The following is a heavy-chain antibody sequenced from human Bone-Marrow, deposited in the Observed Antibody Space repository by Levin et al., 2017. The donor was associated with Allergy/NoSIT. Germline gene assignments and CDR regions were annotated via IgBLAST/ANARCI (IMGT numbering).Heavy chain of an antibody. Sequence: SLKISCAASGFTFDDYAMHWVRQGPGKGLEWVSGISWDGAGVGYMDSVKGRFTISRDNAKNFVYLEMNSLRPDDTAFYYCAKAPGIAVAGTEFGIDYWGQGTLVTVSS. D-gene: IGHD6-19*01. V-gene: IGHV3-9*01. CDR2: ISWDGAGV. CDR3: AKAPGIAVAGTEFGIDY. CDR1: GFTFDDYA. J-gene: IGHJ4*02.